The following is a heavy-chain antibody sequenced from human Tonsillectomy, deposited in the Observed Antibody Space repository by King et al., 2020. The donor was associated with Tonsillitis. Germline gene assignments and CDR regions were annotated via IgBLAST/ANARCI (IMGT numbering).Heavy chain of an antibody. D-gene: IGHD1-20*01. V-gene: IGHV1-2*02. CDR3: ARDNWNDSGFDY. CDR2: ISPNSGGT. CDR1: GYTFTDYY. Sequence: QLVQSGAEVRKPGASVKVSCKASGYTFTDYYMHWVRQAPGQGLEWMGWISPNSGGTNYAQKFQGRVTMTRDTSISTAYMELSRLTSDDTAVYYCARDNWNDSGFDYWGQGTLVTVSS. J-gene: IGHJ4*02.